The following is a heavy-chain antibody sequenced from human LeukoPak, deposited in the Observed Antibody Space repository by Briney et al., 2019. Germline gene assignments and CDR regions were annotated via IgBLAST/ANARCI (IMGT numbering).Heavy chain of an antibody. Sequence: SVKVSCKASGGTFSSYAISWVRQAPGQGLEWMGGIIPIFGTANYAQKFQGRVTITADESTSTAYMELSSLRSEDTAVYYCARESGDITAPKKNFDFWGQGTLITVSS. CDR2: IIPIFGTA. V-gene: IGHV1-69*13. CDR1: GGTFSSYA. J-gene: IGHJ4*02. CDR3: ARESGDITAPKKNFDF. D-gene: IGHD6-13*01.